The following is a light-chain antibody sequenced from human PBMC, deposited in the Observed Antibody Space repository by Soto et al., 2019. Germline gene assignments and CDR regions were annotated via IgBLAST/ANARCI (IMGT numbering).Light chain of an antibody. CDR1: QRISSW. CDR2: DGS. J-gene: IGKJ1*01. CDR3: QQYNSYPWT. V-gene: IGKV1-5*01. Sequence: DIQMTQSPSTLCAFVGDRVTITCRASQRISSWMAWYQQKPGKAPKFLIYDGSTLESGVPARFSGSGSGTEFTLTISSLQPDDFATYYCQQYNSYPWTFGQGTKVDVK.